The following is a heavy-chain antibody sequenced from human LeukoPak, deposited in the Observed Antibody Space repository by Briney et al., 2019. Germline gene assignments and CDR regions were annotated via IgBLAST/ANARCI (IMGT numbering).Heavy chain of an antibody. CDR1: GFTYSSYA. V-gene: IGHV3-30-3*01. CDR2: ISYDGSNK. J-gene: IGHJ4*02. CDR3: ARSYDSSGYYYFDY. D-gene: IGHD3-22*01. Sequence: PGGSLRLSCAASGFTYSSYAMHWVRQAPGKGLGWVAVISYDGSNKYYADSVKGRFTISRDNSKNTLYLQMNSLRAEDTAVYYCARSYDSSGYYYFDYWGQGTLVTVSS.